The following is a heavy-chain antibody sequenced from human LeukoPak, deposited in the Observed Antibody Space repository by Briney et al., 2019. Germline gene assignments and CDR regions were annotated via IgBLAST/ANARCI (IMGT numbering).Heavy chain of an antibody. V-gene: IGHV1-18*01. Sequence: ASVKVSCKASGYTFRQYSISWVRQAPGKGLEWMGWVSPSHTTRVYAQQFQGRVAMTADTNTNTVSMELRSLRSDDTAVYFCARDYILPLETDNGDGFAIWGQGTVVSVSS. D-gene: IGHD3-3*02. CDR3: ARDYILPLETDNGDGFAI. CDR2: VSPSHTTR. J-gene: IGHJ3*02. CDR1: GYTFRQYS.